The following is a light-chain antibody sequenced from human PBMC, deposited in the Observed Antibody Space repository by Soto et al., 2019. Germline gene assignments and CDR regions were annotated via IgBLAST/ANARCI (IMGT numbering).Light chain of an antibody. CDR2: GAS. Sequence: EIILTQSPASLSVSPGERVTLSCRASQSVNNNLAWYQQKPGRAPRLLIYGASTRATGIPGRFRGSGSGTEFTLTITSLQSEDFAVYFCQQYNNLPPDTFGQGTKLEIK. J-gene: IGKJ2*01. V-gene: IGKV3-15*01. CDR3: QQYNNLPPDT. CDR1: QSVNNN.